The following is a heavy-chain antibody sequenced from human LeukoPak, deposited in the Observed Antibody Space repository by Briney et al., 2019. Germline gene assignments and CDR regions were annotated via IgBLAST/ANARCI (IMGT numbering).Heavy chain of an antibody. J-gene: IGHJ4*02. V-gene: IGHV3-30*04. CDR3: AKDRTVVGATSFDY. D-gene: IGHD1-26*01. CDR2: IAYDGSVK. Sequence: GGSLRLSCAASGFTFDDYAMHWVRQAPGKGLEWVAAIAYDGSVKYYPDSLKGRLTISRDNSKNTLYLQMNSLRTEDTAVYSCAKDRTVVGATSFDYWGLGTLVTVSS. CDR1: GFTFDDYA.